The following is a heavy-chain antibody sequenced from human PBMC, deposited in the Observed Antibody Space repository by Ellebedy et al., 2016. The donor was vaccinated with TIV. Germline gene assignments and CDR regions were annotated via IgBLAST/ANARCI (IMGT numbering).Heavy chain of an antibody. Sequence: AASVKVSCKASGYTFTSYGISWVRQAPGQGLEWMGWISAYNGNTNYAQKLQGRVTMTTDTSTSTAYMELRSLRSDDTAVYYCARERGPTYYDYVWGSYRFSPNFDYWGQGTLVTVSS. J-gene: IGHJ4*02. D-gene: IGHD3-16*02. CDR3: ARERGPTYYDYVWGSYRFSPNFDY. CDR1: GYTFTSYG. V-gene: IGHV1-18*01. CDR2: ISAYNGNT.